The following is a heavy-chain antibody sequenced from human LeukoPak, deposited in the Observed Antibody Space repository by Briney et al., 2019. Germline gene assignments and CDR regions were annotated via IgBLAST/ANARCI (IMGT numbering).Heavy chain of an antibody. J-gene: IGHJ4*02. CDR2: INHSGST. V-gene: IGHV4-34*01. D-gene: IGHD6-13*01. Sequence: SETLSLTCAVYGGSFSGYYWSWIRQPPGKGLEWIGEINHSGSTSYNPSLKSRVTISVDTSKNQFSLKLSSVTAADTAVYYCARVFSSWYFDYWGQGTLVTVSS. CDR3: ARVFSSWYFDY. CDR1: GGSFSGYY.